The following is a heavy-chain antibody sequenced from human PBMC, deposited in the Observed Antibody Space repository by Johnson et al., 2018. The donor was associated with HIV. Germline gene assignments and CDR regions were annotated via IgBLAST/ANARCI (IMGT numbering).Heavy chain of an antibody. Sequence: QVQLVESGGGVVQPGRSLRLSCSASGFTFSSYAMHWVRQAPGKGLEWVAAISYDGSNKYYADSVKGRFTISRDNSKNTLYLQMNSLRAEDTAVYYCARVAPAHGAFAICSEDTMVTV. J-gene: IGHJ3*02. CDR3: ARVAPAHGAFAI. V-gene: IGHV3-30*04. CDR2: ISYDGSNK. CDR1: GFTFSSYA. D-gene: IGHD2-2*01.